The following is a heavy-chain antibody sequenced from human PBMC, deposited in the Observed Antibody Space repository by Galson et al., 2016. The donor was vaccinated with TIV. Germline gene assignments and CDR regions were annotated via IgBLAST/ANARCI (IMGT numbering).Heavy chain of an antibody. CDR2: INPGNGDT. D-gene: IGHD2-21*01. CDR3: AKESDWGVAEFDF. V-gene: IGHV1-2*02. CDR1: GYRFIGYY. J-gene: IGHJ4*02. Sequence: SVKVSCKASGYRFIGYYIHWVRQAPGRGPEWMGCINPGNGDTKYAQIFQGSVTLTWDTSVSTAYMELTSLRSDDTAVYFCAKESDWGVAEFDFWGQGILVTVYS.